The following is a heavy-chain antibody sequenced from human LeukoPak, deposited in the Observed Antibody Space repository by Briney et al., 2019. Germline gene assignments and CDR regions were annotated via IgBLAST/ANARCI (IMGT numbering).Heavy chain of an antibody. CDR1: GYTFDRSW. J-gene: IGHJ6*04. CDR2: VYPRDSDT. D-gene: IGHD6-19*01. CDR3: VRQIAVAGRTTSEYWYYIGV. Sequence: GESLKIFCQASGYTFDRSWVGWVRQMPGKGLQWLVIVYPRDSDTRYSPSVEGHVTITADTSINTAYLQWRSLRASDTANYFCVRQIAVAGRTTSEYWYYIGVWGKGTAVTVSS. V-gene: IGHV5-51*01.